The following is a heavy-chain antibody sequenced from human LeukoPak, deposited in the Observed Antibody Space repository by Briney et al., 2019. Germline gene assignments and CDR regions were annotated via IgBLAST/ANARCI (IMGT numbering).Heavy chain of an antibody. Sequence: GGSLRLSCAASGFTFSSYAMSWVRQAPGKGLEWVSAISGSGGSTYYADSVKGRFTISRDNPKNTLYLQMNSLRAEDTAVYYCAKDRYSGLVVVPAANFDYWGQGTLVTVSS. CDR1: GFTFSSYA. V-gene: IGHV3-23*01. CDR3: AKDRYSGLVVVPAANFDY. D-gene: IGHD2-2*01. CDR2: ISGSGGST. J-gene: IGHJ4*02.